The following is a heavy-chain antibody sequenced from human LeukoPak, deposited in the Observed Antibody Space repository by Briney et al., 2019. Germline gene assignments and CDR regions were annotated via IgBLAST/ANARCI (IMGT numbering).Heavy chain of an antibody. CDR1: GGSFSGYY. V-gene: IGHV4-34*01. D-gene: IGHD1-1*01. CDR3: ARALSYNDY. Sequence: SETLSLTCAVYGGSFSGYYWSWIRQPPGKGLEWIGEINHSGSTNYNPSLKSRVTISVDTSKNQFSLKLSSVTAADTAVYYCARALSYNDYWGQGTLVTVSS. CDR2: INHSGST. J-gene: IGHJ4*02.